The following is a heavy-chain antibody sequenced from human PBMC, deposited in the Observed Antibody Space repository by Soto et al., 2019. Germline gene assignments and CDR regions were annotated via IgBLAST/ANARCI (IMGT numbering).Heavy chain of an antibody. D-gene: IGHD3-3*01. V-gene: IGHV3-48*01. CDR3: ARAATIFGVVTPTFDP. Sequence: EVQLVESGGGLVQPGGSLRLSCAASGFTFSSYSMNWVRQAPGKGLEWVSYISSSSSTIYYADSVKGRFTISRDNAKNSLYLQMNSLRAEDTAVYYCARAATIFGVVTPTFDPWGQGTLVTVSS. J-gene: IGHJ5*02. CDR2: ISSSSSTI. CDR1: GFTFSSYS.